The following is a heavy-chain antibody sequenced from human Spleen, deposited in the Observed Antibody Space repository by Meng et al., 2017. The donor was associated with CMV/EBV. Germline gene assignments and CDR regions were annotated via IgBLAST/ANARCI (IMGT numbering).Heavy chain of an antibody. V-gene: IGHV3-48*04. J-gene: IGHJ5*02. CDR2: ISPSATTM. CDR1: GFTFSSYS. CDR3: AREVICSSTSCYTNWFDP. Sequence: GGSLRLSCTASGFTFSSYSMNWVRQAPGKGLEWVSYISPSATTMYYADSIKGRFTISRDNAKNTLYLQMNSLRAEDTAVYYCAREVICSSTSCYTNWFDPWGQGTLVTVSS. D-gene: IGHD2-2*01.